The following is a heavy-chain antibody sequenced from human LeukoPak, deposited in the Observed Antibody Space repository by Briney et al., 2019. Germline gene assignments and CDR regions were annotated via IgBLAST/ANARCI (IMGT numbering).Heavy chain of an antibody. D-gene: IGHD3-16*02. V-gene: IGHV4-34*01. CDR3: AIDHVITFGGVIVPYYFDY. CDR1: GGSFSGYY. CDR2: INHSGST. J-gene: IGHJ4*02. Sequence: SETLSLTCAVYGGSFSGYYWSWIRQPPGKGLEWIGEINHSGSTNYNPSLKSRVTISVDTSKNQFSLKLSSVTAADTAVYYCAIDHVITFGGVIVPYYFDYWGQGTLVTVSS.